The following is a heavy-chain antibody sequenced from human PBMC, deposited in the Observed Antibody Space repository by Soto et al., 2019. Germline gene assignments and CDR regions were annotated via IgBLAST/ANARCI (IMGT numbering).Heavy chain of an antibody. V-gene: IGHV3-30-3*01. CDR3: AKGIAVANYYYGMDV. J-gene: IGHJ6*02. D-gene: IGHD6-19*01. Sequence: LRLSCAASGFTFDDYAMHWVRQAPGKGLEWVAVISYDGSNKYYADSVKGRFTISRDNSKNTLYLQMNSLRAEDTAVYYCAKGIAVANYYYGMDVWGQGTTVTVSS. CDR1: GFTFDDYA. CDR2: ISYDGSNK.